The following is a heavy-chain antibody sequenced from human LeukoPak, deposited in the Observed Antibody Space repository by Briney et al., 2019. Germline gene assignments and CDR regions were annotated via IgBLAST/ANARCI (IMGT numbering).Heavy chain of an antibody. Sequence: GSLRLSCAASGFTVSSNYMSWVRQAPGKGLEWVSVIYSGGSTYYADSAKGRFTISRDNSKNTLYLQMNSLRAEDTAVYYCARGRRSTIFGVVIGPFDYWGQGTLVTVSS. J-gene: IGHJ4*02. V-gene: IGHV3-66*01. CDR1: GFTVSSNY. D-gene: IGHD3-3*01. CDR2: IYSGGST. CDR3: ARGRRSTIFGVVIGPFDY.